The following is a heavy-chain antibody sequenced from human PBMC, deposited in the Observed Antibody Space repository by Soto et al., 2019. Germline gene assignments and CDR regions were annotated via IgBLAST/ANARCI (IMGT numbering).Heavy chain of an antibody. CDR2: INAGNGNT. CDR1: GYTFTSYA. D-gene: IGHD5-12*01. J-gene: IGHJ4*02. Sequence: ASVKVSCKASGYTFTSYAMHWVRQAPGQRLDCMGWINAGNGNTKYSQKFQGRVTITRDTSASTAYMELSSLRSEDTAVYYCARVEGYSGYGPFDYWGQGTLVTVSS. CDR3: ARVEGYSGYGPFDY. V-gene: IGHV1-3*01.